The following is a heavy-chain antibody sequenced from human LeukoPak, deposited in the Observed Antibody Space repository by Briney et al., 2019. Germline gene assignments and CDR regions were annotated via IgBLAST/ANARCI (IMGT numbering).Heavy chain of an antibody. Sequence: GGSRRLSCAASGFTFSVSAMYWVRQASGKGLEWVGRIRNKANNYATAYAASLKGRFTISRDDSKNTAYLQMNSLETEDTAMYYCAKDALSYGITTSGDYWGQGTLVTVSS. CDR2: IRNKANNYAT. CDR3: AKDALSYGITTSGDY. D-gene: IGHD3-10*01. CDR1: GFTFSVSA. J-gene: IGHJ4*02. V-gene: IGHV3-73*01.